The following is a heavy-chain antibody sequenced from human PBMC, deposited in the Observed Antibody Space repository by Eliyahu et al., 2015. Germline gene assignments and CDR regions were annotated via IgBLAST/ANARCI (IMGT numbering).Heavy chain of an antibody. CDR1: SGSFSHDY. V-gene: IGHV4-34*02. CDR2: ISHTRGI. Sequence: QVRLQQWGAGLLKPSETLSLTCGVSSGSFSHDYWIWLRQFPGKGLEWIGEISHTRGIDYNPSLRSRVTISRDTSKMEFSLSLRSVTAADTAVYYCARALSTFPPRGPDVWGQGMTVTVS. J-gene: IGHJ6*02. D-gene: IGHD2/OR15-2a*01. CDR3: ARALSTFPPRGPDV.